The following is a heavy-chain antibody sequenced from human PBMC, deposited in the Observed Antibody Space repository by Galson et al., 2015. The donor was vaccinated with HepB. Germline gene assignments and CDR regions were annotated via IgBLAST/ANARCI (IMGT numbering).Heavy chain of an antibody. Sequence: VKVSCKASGGTFSSYTISWVRQAPGQGLEWMGRIIPILGIANYAQKFQGRVTITADKSTSTAYMELSSLRSEDTAVYYCARTPPSDYGDYHDYWGQGTLVTVSS. CDR2: IIPILGIA. CDR3: ARTPPSDYGDYHDY. CDR1: GGTFSSYT. D-gene: IGHD4-17*01. J-gene: IGHJ4*02. V-gene: IGHV1-69*02.